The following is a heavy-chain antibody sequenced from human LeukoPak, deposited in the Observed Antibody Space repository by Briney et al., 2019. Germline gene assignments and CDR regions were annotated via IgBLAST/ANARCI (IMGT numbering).Heavy chain of an antibody. V-gene: IGHV5-51*01. CDR2: IYPGDSDI. CDR1: GYSFTSYW. Sequence: GESLKISCQGSGYSFTSYWIAWVRQMPGKGLEWMGIIYPGDSDIIKSPSFQGQVTISADKSINTAYVQWSSLQGSDTAMYFCARWYSSGYSDYWGQGTLVTVSS. CDR3: ARWYSSGYSDY. D-gene: IGHD3-22*01. J-gene: IGHJ4*02.